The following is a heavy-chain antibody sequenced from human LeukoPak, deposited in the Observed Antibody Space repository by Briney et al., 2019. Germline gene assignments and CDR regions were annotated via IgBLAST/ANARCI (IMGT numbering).Heavy chain of an antibody. CDR3: ARGSGYY. CDR2: IIPILGTP. Sequence: SVKVSFKASGGTFRRYGINWVRQAPGQGLEWMGGIIPILGTPNYAQKFQGRVTVTMDTSTGTIYMELSSLRSEDTAVYYCARGSGYYWGQGTLVTVSS. CDR1: GGTFRRYG. D-gene: IGHD3-16*01. J-gene: IGHJ4*02. V-gene: IGHV1-69*05.